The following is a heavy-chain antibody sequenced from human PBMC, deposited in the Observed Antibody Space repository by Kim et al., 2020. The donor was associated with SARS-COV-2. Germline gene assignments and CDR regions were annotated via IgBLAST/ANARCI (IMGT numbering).Heavy chain of an antibody. V-gene: IGHV4-34*01. CDR1: GGSFSGYY. J-gene: IGHJ6*03. CDR2: INHSGST. D-gene: IGHD4-4*01. Sequence: SETLSLTCAVYGGSFSGYYWSWIRQPPGKGLEWIGEINHSGSTNYNPSLKSRVTISVDTSKNQFSLKLSSVTAADTAVYYCARGQGTVYHYMDVWGKGTT. CDR3: ARGQGTVYHYMDV.